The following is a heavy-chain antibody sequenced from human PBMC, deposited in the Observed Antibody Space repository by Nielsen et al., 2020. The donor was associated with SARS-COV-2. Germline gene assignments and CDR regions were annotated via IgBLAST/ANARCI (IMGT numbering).Heavy chain of an antibody. V-gene: IGHV1-8*02. CDR3: ARSPRKSGYGMDV. Sequence: ASVKISCKASGYTFTSYGISWVRQAPGQGLEWMGWMNPNSGNTGYAQKFQGRVTMTRNTSISTAYMELSSLRSEDTAVYYCARSPRKSGYGMDVWGQGTTVTVSS. J-gene: IGHJ6*02. CDR2: MNPNSGNT. D-gene: IGHD1-14*01. CDR1: GYTFTSYG.